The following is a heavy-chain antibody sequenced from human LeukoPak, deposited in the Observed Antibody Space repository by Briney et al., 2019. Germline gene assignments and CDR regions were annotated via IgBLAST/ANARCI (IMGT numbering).Heavy chain of an antibody. J-gene: IGHJ4*02. D-gene: IGHD6-19*01. V-gene: IGHV3-53*01. Sequence: GGSLRLSCAASGFTVSSNYMSWVRQAPGKGLEWVSVIYSGGSTCYADSVKGRFTISRDNSKNTLYLQMNSLRAEDTAVYYCARARVSSGWYGFFDYWGQGTLVTVSS. CDR1: GFTVSSNY. CDR3: ARARVSSGWYGFFDY. CDR2: IYSGGST.